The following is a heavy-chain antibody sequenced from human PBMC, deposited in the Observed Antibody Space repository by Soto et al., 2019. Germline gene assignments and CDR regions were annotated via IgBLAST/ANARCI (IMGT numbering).Heavy chain of an antibody. J-gene: IGHJ5*02. CDR1: GFTVSSNY. CDR3: AGRDSGGPWNWFDP. V-gene: IGHV3-53*04. CDR2: IYSGGST. Sequence: GGSLRLSCAASGFTVSSNYMSWVRQAPGKGLEWVSVIYSGGSTYYADSVKGRFTISRHNSKNTLYLQMNSLRAEDTAVYYCAGRDSGGPWNWFDPWGQGTLVTVSS. D-gene: IGHD3-10*01.